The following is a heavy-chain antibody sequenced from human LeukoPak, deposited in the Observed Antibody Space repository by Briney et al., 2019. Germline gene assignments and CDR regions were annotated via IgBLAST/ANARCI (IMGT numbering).Heavy chain of an antibody. CDR1: GGSLSSSSYY. J-gene: IGHJ5*02. Sequence: SETLSLTCTVSGGSLSSSSYYWGWIRQPPGKGLEWIGRIYYSGSTYYNPSLKSRVIISVDTSKNQFSLKLSSVTAADTAVYYCARQNGVVIIRVNWFDPWGQGTLVTVSS. CDR3: ARQNGVVIIRVNWFDP. CDR2: IYYSGST. D-gene: IGHD3-3*01. V-gene: IGHV4-39*01.